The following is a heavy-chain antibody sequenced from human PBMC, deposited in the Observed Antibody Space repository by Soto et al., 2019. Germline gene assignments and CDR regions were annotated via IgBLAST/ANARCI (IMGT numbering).Heavy chain of an antibody. CDR3: ARDRRPTLDYYYHGMDV. D-gene: IGHD3-16*01. Sequence: PSETLSLTCTVSGGSISSGGYYWSWIRQHPGKGLEWIGYIYYSGSTYYNPSLKSRVTISVDTSKNQFSLKLSSVTAADTAVYYCARDRRPTLDYYYHGMDVWGQGTTVTVSS. J-gene: IGHJ6*02. CDR1: GGSISSGGYY. CDR2: IYYSGST. V-gene: IGHV4-31*03.